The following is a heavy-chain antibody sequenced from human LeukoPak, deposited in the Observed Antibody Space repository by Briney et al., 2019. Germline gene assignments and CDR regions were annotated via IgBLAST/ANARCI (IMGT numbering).Heavy chain of an antibody. CDR1: GYTFTGYY. V-gene: IGHV1-2*02. Sequence: ASVKVSCKASGYTFTGYYMHWVRQAPGQGLEWMGWINPNSGGTNYAQKFQGRVTMTRDTSISTAYMELSRLRSDDTAVYYCARDSYGDYLYYFDYGGQGALVTV. CDR2: INPNSGGT. J-gene: IGHJ4*02. D-gene: IGHD4-17*01. CDR3: ARDSYGDYLYYFDY.